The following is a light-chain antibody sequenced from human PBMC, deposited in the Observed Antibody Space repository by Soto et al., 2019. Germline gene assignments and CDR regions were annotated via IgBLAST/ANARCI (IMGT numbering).Light chain of an antibody. J-gene: IGKJ1*01. V-gene: IGKV1-5*02. Sequence: IQMAQSPSSVSASARERFTIICRASQSVSTRLAWYQQKPGKAPKVLIYDASSWAGGVPSRFTGSGSGTEFTLTINSLQPDDFATYYCQQYSVYWTFGQGTKVDIK. CDR1: QSVSTR. CDR2: DAS. CDR3: QQYSVYWT.